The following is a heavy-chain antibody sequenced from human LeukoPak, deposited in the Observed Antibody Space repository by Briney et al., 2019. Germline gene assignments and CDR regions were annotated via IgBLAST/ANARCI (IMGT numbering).Heavy chain of an antibody. V-gene: IGHV4-59*01. CDR3: ARREAAGVFYFDY. Sequence: SETLSLTCTVSGGSISSYYWTWIRQTPGKGLEWIGYVYYTGNTNYNPSLRSRVTISSDSSKNQFSLRLSSVTAADTAVYYCARREAAGVFYFDYWGQGTLVTVSS. CDR2: VYYTGNT. CDR1: GGSISSYY. D-gene: IGHD6-13*01. J-gene: IGHJ4*02.